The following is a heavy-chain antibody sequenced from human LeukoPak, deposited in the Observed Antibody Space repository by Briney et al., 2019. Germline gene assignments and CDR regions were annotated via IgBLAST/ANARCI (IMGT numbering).Heavy chain of an antibody. J-gene: IGHJ4*02. V-gene: IGHV1-46*01. D-gene: IGHD2-2*01. CDR3: ARGAVPAAIVDY. CDR2: INPSVGSA. CDR1: GYTFTRYY. Sequence: ASVKVSCKASGYTFTRYYIHWVRQAPGQGLEWMGIINPSVGSANYAQKFQGRVTMTRDTSTSTVYMELSSLRSEDTAVYYCARGAVPAAIVDYWGQGTLVTVSS.